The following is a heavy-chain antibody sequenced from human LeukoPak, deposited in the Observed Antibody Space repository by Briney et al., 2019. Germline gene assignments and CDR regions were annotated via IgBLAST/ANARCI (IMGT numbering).Heavy chain of an antibody. CDR3: ARRGIAAAGYDY. V-gene: IGHV4-59*08. CDR1: GGSISSYY. D-gene: IGHD6-13*01. J-gene: IGHJ4*02. Sequence: PSETLSLTCTVSGGSISSYYWSWIRQPPGKGLEWIGYIYYSGSTNYNPSLKSRVTISVDTSKNQFSLKLSSVTAADTAVYYCARRGIAAAGYDYWGQGTLVTVS. CDR2: IYYSGST.